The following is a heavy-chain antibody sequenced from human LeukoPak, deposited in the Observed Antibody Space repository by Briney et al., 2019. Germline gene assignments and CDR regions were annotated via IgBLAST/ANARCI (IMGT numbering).Heavy chain of an antibody. V-gene: IGHV3-23*01. CDR2: ISGSGGST. CDR1: GFSFSASS. Sequence: GGSLRLSCAASGFSFSASSTSWVRQAPGKGLEWVSAISGSGGSTYYADSVKGRFTISRDNSKNTLYLQMNSLRAEDTAVYYCAKDSGSYYSDYWGQGTLVTVSS. CDR3: AKDSGSYYSDY. D-gene: IGHD1-26*01. J-gene: IGHJ4*02.